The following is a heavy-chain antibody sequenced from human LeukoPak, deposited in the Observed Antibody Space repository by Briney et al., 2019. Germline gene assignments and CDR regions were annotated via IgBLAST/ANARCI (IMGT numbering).Heavy chain of an antibody. J-gene: IGHJ4*02. CDR3: ARSSSSSWEPESAAPNFDY. CDR2: IIPIFGTA. CDR1: GGTFSSYA. V-gene: IGHV1-69*05. Sequence: ASVKVSCKASGGTFSSYAIGWVRQAPGQGLEWMGGIIPIFGTANYAQKFQGRVTITTDESTSTAYMELSSLRSEDTAVYYCARSSSSSWEPESAAPNFDYWGQGTLVTVSS. D-gene: IGHD6-6*01.